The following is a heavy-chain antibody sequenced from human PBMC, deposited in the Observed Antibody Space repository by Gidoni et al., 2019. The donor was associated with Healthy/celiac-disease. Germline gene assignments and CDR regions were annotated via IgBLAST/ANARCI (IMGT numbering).Heavy chain of an antibody. D-gene: IGHD2-2*01. CDR2: INHSGST. Sequence: QVQLQQCGAGLLKPSETLSLTCAVYGGSFSVYYWSWIRQPPGKGLEWIGEINHSGSTNYNPSLKSRVTISVDTSKNQFSLKLSSVTAADTAVYYCAREDIVVVPAPTYYYYYMDVWGKGTTVTVSS. CDR1: GGSFSVYY. CDR3: AREDIVVVPAPTYYYYYMDV. V-gene: IGHV4-34*01. J-gene: IGHJ6*03.